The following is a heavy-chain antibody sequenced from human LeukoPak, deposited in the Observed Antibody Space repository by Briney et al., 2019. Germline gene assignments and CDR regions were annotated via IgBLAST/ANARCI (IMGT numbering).Heavy chain of an antibody. D-gene: IGHD5-24*01. CDR2: ISSSGSTI. CDR3: ARDLKDDYPEDVLDL. V-gene: IGHV3-48*03. CDR1: GFTFSSYE. J-gene: IGHJ3*01. Sequence: GGSLRLSCAASGFTFSSYEMNWVRQAPGKGLEWVSYISSSGSTIYYADSVKGRFTISRDNANNALYLQMNNLRAEDTAVYYCARDLKDDYPEDVLDLWGQGTMVTVSS.